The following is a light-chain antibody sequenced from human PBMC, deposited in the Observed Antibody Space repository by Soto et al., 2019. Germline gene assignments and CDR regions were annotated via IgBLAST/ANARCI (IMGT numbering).Light chain of an antibody. CDR2: EVN. CDR3: SAYAGLNNVL. J-gene: IGLJ2*01. V-gene: IGLV2-8*01. CDR1: SSDVGGYKY. Sequence: QSALTQPPSASGSPGQSVTISCTGTSSDVGGYKYVSWYQQKSGKAPKLIIYEVNERPSGVPDRFSGSKSDNTASLTVSGLQAEDEADYYFSAYAGLNNVLFGGVTKLTVL.